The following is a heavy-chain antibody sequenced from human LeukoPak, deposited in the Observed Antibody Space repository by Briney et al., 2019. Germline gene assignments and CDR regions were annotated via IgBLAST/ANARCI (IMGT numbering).Heavy chain of an antibody. Sequence: ASVKVSCKASGGTFSSYAISWVRQAPGQGLEWMGGIIPIFGTANYAQKFQGRVTITADKSTSTAYMELSSLRSDDTAVYYCARESLGVYDILTGYSHQDYWGQGTLVTVSS. V-gene: IGHV1-69*06. CDR2: IIPIFGTA. CDR1: GGTFSSYA. J-gene: IGHJ4*02. CDR3: ARESLGVYDILTGYSHQDY. D-gene: IGHD3-9*01.